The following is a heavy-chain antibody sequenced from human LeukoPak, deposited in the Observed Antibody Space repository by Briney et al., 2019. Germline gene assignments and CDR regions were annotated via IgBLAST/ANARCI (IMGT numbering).Heavy chain of an antibody. Sequence: GGSLRLSCAASGFIFSDYGIHWVRQAPGKGLEWVALIWYDGSDKFYADSVKGRVTISRDNSKNTVDLQMTSLRAEDTAVYYCAKGYDFWSGWGVWGKGTTVTVSS. D-gene: IGHD3-3*01. CDR2: IWYDGSDK. J-gene: IGHJ6*04. CDR1: GFIFSDYG. V-gene: IGHV3-33*06. CDR3: AKGYDFWSGWGV.